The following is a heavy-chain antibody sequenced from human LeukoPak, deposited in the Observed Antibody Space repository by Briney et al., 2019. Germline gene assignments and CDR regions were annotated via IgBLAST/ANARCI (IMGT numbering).Heavy chain of an antibody. V-gene: IGHV3-23*01. J-gene: IGHJ4*02. D-gene: IGHD3-22*01. Sequence: PGGSLRLSCAASGFTFSSYAMSWVRQAPGKGLEWVSAISGSGGSTYYADSVKGRFTISRDNSKNTLYLQMNSLRAEDTAVYYCAKGDDSSGYYGYFDYWGQGTLVTVSS. CDR2: ISGSGGST. CDR1: GFTFSSYA. CDR3: AKGDDSSGYYGYFDY.